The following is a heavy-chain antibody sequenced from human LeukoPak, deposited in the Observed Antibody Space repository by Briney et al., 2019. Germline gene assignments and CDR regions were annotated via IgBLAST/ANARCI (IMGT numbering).Heavy chain of an antibody. D-gene: IGHD3-3*01. CDR2: IYSGGST. Sequence: PGGSLRLSCAASGFTFSTYAMTWVRQAPGKGLEWVSVIYSGGSTYYADSVKGRFTISRDNSKNTLYLQMNSLRAEDTAVYYCARAVGDDFWSGYYPNWFDPWGQGTLVTVSS. CDR3: ARAVGDDFWSGYYPNWFDP. CDR1: GFTFSTYA. V-gene: IGHV3-53*01. J-gene: IGHJ5*02.